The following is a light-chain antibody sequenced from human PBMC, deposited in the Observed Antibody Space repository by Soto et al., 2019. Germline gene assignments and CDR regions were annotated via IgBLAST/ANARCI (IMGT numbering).Light chain of an antibody. J-gene: IGKJ4*01. CDR2: TAS. Sequence: DIQLTQSPSFLSASVGDRVTITCRASQGISNYLAWYQQKPGIAPKLLIYTASILQSGVPSRFSGRGFGTEFTLTINNLQPEDFATYYCQQLNRYPPFTLGGGTNVEIK. CDR3: QQLNRYPPFT. V-gene: IGKV1-9*01. CDR1: QGISNY.